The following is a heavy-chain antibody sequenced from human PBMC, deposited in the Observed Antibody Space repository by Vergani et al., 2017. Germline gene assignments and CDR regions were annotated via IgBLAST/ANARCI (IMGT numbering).Heavy chain of an antibody. CDR1: GFIFGDYY. CDR3: ARISGGSAPYLHY. Sequence: EVHLEESGGGLVQPGGSLRLSCAASGFIFGDYYMAWIRLAPGKGLDWVASIKRDGTETFYVDSVKGRFTISRDNAKTTLYLQMHSLRDEDRGVYYCARISGGSAPYLHYWGQGTLVTVAS. J-gene: IGHJ1*01. D-gene: IGHD2-15*01. V-gene: IGHV3-7*01. CDR2: IKRDGTET.